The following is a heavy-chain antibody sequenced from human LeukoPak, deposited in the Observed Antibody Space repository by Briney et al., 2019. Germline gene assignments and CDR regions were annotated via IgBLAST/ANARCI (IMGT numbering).Heavy chain of an antibody. CDR1: GGSFSSGGYY. J-gene: IGHJ5*02. CDR3: ARVRDGDYGYIGFDP. D-gene: IGHD4-17*01. Sequence: SQTLSLTCTVSGGSFSSGGYYWSWIRQHPGKGLEWIGYIYYSGRTYYNPSLKSRVTISVDTSKNQFSLKLSSVTAADTAVYHCARVRDGDYGYIGFDPWGQGTLVTVSS. CDR2: IYYSGRT. V-gene: IGHV4-31*03.